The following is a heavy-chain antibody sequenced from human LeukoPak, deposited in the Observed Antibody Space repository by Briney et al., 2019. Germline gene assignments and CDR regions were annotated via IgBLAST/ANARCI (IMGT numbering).Heavy chain of an antibody. D-gene: IGHD2-2*01. CDR2: MNPNSGNT. CDR3: ARIEKYQPLWDSKTTSLGYYYMDV. J-gene: IGHJ6*03. CDR1: GYTFTSYD. Sequence: ASVKVSCKASGYTFTSYDINWVRQATGQGLEWMGWMNPNSGNTGYAQKFQGRVTMTRNTSISTAYMELSSLRSEDTAVYYCARIEKYQPLWDSKTTSLGYYYMDVWGKGTTVTISS. V-gene: IGHV1-8*01.